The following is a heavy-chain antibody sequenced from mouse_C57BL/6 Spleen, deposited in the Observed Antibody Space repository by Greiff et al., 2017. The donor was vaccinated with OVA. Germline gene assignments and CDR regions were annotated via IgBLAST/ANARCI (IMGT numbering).Heavy chain of an antibody. J-gene: IGHJ2*01. CDR2: INPSYGTT. Sequence: VQLQQSGPELVKPGASVKISCQASGYSFTDSNMNWVKQSNGKSLEWLGVINPSYGTTSYHPKFKGKATVTVDQSASTAYMQLNSLTSEDSAVYDCARSYDYDEGYYFDYWGQGTTLTVSS. CDR3: ARSYDYDEGYYFDY. V-gene: IGHV1-39*01. CDR1: GYSFTDSN. D-gene: IGHD2-4*01.